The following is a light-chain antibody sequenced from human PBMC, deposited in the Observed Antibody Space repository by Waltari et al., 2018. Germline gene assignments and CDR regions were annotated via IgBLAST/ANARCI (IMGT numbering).Light chain of an antibody. V-gene: IGLV3-21*04. CDR3: QMWDASTDHWV. CDR2: DDS. CDR1: NIANKG. J-gene: IGLJ3*02. Sequence: SVLTQPPSVSVAPGKTARITCGGDNIANKGVHWYQQKPGQAPMLVIYDDSDRPSGIPERFSGSNSGNTATLTINRVEAGDEADFYCQMWDASTDHWVFGGGTKLTVL.